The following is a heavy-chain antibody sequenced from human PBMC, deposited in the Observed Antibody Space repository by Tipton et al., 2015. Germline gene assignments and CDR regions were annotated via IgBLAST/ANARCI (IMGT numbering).Heavy chain of an antibody. Sequence: TLSLTCAVSAYSISSDYYWGWIRQPPGKGLEWIGSISHSGNTYYNPSLKSPVTMSRDTSKNQFSLKLSSVTAADTAVYYCASPSLPHDRGDYYFQSWGQGSLVTVSS. CDR1: AYSISSDYY. D-gene: IGHD2-21*02. CDR2: ISHSGNT. J-gene: IGHJ4*02. CDR3: ASPSLPHDRGDYYFQS. V-gene: IGHV4-38-2*01.